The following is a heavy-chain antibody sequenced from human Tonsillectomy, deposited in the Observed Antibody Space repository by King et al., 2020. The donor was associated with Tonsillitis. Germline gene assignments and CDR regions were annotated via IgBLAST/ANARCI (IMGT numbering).Heavy chain of an antibody. J-gene: IGHJ4*02. CDR2: MYYSGRT. CDR1: GGSISSSRYY. CDR3: ASSLAASDHRVSVVVY. Sequence: QLQESGPGLVKPSETLSLTCTVSGGSISSSRYYWGWIRQPPGKGLEWIGSMYYSGRTYYNPSLKTRVTISVDKAKNQVSLKLSSVTAADTAVYYCASSLAASDHRVSVVVYWGQGTLVTVSS. D-gene: IGHD6-13*01. V-gene: IGHV4-39*01.